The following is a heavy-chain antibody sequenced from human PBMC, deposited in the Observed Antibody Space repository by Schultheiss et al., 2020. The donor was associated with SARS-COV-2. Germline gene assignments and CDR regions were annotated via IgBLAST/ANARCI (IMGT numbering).Heavy chain of an antibody. D-gene: IGHD3-16*02. CDR1: GFTVSSNY. Sequence: GGSLRLSCAASGFTVSSNYMSWVRQAPGKGLEWVSVIYSGGSTYYADSVKGRFTISRDNSKNTLYLQMNSLRAEDTAVYYCTREARALGELSLYFPFDYWGQGTLVTVSS. CDR2: IYSGGST. J-gene: IGHJ4*02. V-gene: IGHV3-53*01. CDR3: TREARALGELSLYFPFDY.